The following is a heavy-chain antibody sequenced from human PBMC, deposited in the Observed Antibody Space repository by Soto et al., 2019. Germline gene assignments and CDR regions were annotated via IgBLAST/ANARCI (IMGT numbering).Heavy chain of an antibody. CDR1: GGSISSSNW. Sequence: LSLTCAVSGGSISSSNWWSWVRQPPGKGLEWIGEIYHSGSTNYNPSLKSRVTISVDKSKNQFSLKLSSVTAADTAVYYCRHDYVWGSYRRDYWGQGTLVTVSS. V-gene: IGHV4-4*02. CDR2: IYHSGST. CDR3: RHDYVWGSYRRDY. D-gene: IGHD3-16*02. J-gene: IGHJ4*02.